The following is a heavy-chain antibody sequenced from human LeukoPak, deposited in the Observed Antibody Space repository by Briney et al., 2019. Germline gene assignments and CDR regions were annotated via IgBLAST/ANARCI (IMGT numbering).Heavy chain of an antibody. CDR1: GFTFSSYA. J-gene: IGHJ1*01. Sequence: GGSLRLSCAASGFTFSSYAMSWVRQAPGKGLEWVSYISSSGSTIYYADSVKGRFTISRDNAKNSLYLQMNSLRAEDTAVYYCARDRVDWQQYFQHWGQGTLVTVSS. V-gene: IGHV3-48*03. CDR2: ISSSGSTI. CDR3: ARDRVDWQQYFQH. D-gene: IGHD3-9*01.